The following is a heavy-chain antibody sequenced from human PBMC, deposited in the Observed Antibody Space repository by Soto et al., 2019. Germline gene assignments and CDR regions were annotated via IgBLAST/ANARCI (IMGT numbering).Heavy chain of an antibody. Sequence: GTSLKISCKGSGYSFTGYWIGWVRQMPGKGLEWMGIIYPGDSDTRYSPSFQGQVTISADKSISTAYLQWSSLKASDTAMYYCARVSDDILTGYSPPYYYYMDVWGKGTTVTVSS. CDR1: GYSFTGYW. CDR2: IYPGDSDT. CDR3: ARVSDDILTGYSPPYYYYMDV. D-gene: IGHD3-9*01. J-gene: IGHJ6*03. V-gene: IGHV5-51*01.